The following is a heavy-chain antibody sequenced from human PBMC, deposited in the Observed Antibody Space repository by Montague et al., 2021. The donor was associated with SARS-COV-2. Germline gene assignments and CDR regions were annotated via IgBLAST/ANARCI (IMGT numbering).Heavy chain of an antibody. CDR2: INHSGST. J-gene: IGHJ4*02. Sequence: SETRSLTCAVYGGSFSGYYWNWIRQPPGKGLKWIGEINHSGSTNYNPSLKSRVTMSVDTSKNQFSLKLSSVTAADTAVYYCARGARQGYGFRLGSFDSWGQGTLVTVSS. D-gene: IGHD3-10*01. CDR1: GGSFSGYY. CDR3: ARGARQGYGFRLGSFDS. V-gene: IGHV4-34*01.